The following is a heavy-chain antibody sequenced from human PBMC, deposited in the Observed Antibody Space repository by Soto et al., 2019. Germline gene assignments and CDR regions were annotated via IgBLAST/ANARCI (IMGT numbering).Heavy chain of an antibody. D-gene: IGHD6-19*01. V-gene: IGHV4-34*01. Sequence: LSLTCVVYGGSLTGYYWSWIRQPPGRGLSWIGEINPTGSPKYNPSLMSRVTISVDTSKNQFSMKLSSVTAADTAVFYCARSREQWLVDAFDIWGQGT. CDR1: GGSLTGYY. J-gene: IGHJ3*02. CDR3: ARSREQWLVDAFDI. CDR2: INPTGSP.